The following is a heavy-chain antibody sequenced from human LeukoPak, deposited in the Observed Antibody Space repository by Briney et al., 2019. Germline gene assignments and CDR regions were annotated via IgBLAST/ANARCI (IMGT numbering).Heavy chain of an antibody. Sequence: GSLRLSCAASGFTFSSYGMHWVRQAPGKGLEWLAFIRYDGSNKYYADSVKGRFTIYRDNSKNTLYLQMNSLRAEDTDVYYCAKDAYGDPLIDYWGQGTLVTVSS. CDR1: GFTFSSYG. D-gene: IGHD4-17*01. CDR3: AKDAYGDPLIDY. CDR2: IRYDGSNK. J-gene: IGHJ4*02. V-gene: IGHV3-30*02.